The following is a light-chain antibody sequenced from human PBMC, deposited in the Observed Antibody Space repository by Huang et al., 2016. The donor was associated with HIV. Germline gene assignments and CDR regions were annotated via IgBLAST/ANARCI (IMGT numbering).Light chain of an antibody. J-gene: IGKJ1*01. CDR3: QQYHSYSWT. CDR1: QSISYW. Sequence: DIQMTQSPSTLSASVGDRVTITCRASQSISYWLARYQQKPGKAPNLLIYKSSSVQSGVPSRFSGSGSGTEFTLTISSLQPDDFASYYCQQYHSYSWTFGQGTKVEIK. CDR2: KSS. V-gene: IGKV1-5*03.